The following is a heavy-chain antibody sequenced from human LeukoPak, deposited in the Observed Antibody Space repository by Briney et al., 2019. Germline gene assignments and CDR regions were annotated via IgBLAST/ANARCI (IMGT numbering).Heavy chain of an antibody. CDR3: ARPPWYYYDSSGYYLKSSYYYYYMDV. CDR2: IYYSGST. CDR1: GGSISSSSYY. Sequence: SETLSLTCTVSGGSISSSSYYWGWIRQPPGKGLEWIGSIYYSGSTYYNPSLKSRVTISVDTSKDQFSLKLSSVTAADTAVYYCARPPWYYYDSSGYYLKSSYYYYYMDVWGKGTTVTVSS. D-gene: IGHD3-22*01. J-gene: IGHJ6*03. V-gene: IGHV4-39*01.